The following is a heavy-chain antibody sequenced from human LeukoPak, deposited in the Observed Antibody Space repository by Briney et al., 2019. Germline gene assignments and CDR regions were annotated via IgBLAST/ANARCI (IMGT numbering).Heavy chain of an antibody. V-gene: IGHV1-18*01. Sequence: GASVKVSCKASGYTFTNYGFSWVRQAPGQGLEWMGWISGYNGNTKFAQKLQGRVTMTTDTSTSTAYIELRSLTSDDTAVYYCGSAPLINSPTGVTTLQYFQHWGQGTLVTVSS. CDR3: GSAPLINSPTGVTTLQYFQH. CDR2: ISGYNGNT. CDR1: GYTFTNYG. J-gene: IGHJ1*01. D-gene: IGHD1-1*01.